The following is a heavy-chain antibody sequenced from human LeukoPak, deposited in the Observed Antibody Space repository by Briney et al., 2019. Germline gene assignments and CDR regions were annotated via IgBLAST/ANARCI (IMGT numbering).Heavy chain of an antibody. Sequence: SETLSLTCAVCGGSFSGYYWSWIRQPPGKGLEWIGSIYYSGRTYNNASLKSRVTISVDTSKNQFSLKLSSVTAADTAVYYCARGGTGDRWYFDLWGRGTLVTVSS. CDR1: GGSFSGYY. CDR3: ARGGTGDRWYFDL. J-gene: IGHJ2*01. D-gene: IGHD7-27*01. V-gene: IGHV4-34*01. CDR2: IYYSGRT.